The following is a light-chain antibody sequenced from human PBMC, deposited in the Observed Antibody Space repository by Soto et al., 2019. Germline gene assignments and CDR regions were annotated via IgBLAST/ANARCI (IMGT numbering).Light chain of an antibody. CDR1: SSDVGGYRY. Sequence: QSALTQPPSASGSPGQSVTISCTGTSSDVGGYRYVSWYQQHPGKAPKLMIYEVNKRPSGVPDRFSGSKSGNTASLTVSGLQADDEADYYCTSYAGSNILVFGGGTK. CDR3: TSYAGSNILV. J-gene: IGLJ3*02. CDR2: EVN. V-gene: IGLV2-8*01.